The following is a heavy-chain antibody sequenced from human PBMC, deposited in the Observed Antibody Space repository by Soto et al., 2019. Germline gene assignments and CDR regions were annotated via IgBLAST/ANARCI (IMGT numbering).Heavy chain of an antibody. V-gene: IGHV3-30*18. CDR3: AKGEKHYYGSGSSTYYYYGMDV. Sequence: PGGSLRLSCAASGFTFSSYGMHWVRQAPGKGLEWVAVISYDGSNKYYADSVKGRFTISRDNSKNTLYLQMNSLRAEDTAVYYCAKGEKHYYGSGSSTYYYYGMDVWGQGTKVTVSS. D-gene: IGHD3-10*01. CDR2: ISYDGSNK. CDR1: GFTFSSYG. J-gene: IGHJ6*02.